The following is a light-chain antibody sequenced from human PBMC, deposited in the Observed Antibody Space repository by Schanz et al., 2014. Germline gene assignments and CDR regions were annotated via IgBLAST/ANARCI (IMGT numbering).Light chain of an antibody. CDR1: QSVSNN. CDR2: AAS. Sequence: EIVMTQSPVTLSVSPGERATLSCRASQSVSNNLAWYQQKPGQAPRLLISAASTRATGIPARFSGSGSGTEFTLTISSLQSEDFAVYYCQQYKNWPWTFGQGTNVEIK. J-gene: IGKJ1*01. CDR3: QQYKNWPWT. V-gene: IGKV3-15*01.